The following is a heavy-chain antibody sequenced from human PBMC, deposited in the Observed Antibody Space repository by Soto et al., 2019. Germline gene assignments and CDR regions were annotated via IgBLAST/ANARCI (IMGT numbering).Heavy chain of an antibody. V-gene: IGHV3-30*18. CDR3: AKSTGYTIRIAHAFDI. CDR1: GVTFSSYG. CDR2: ISYDGSNK. Sequence: PGGSLRVSCAASGVTFSSYGMHWVRQAPGKGLEWVAVISYDGSNKYYADSVKGRFTISRDNSKNTLYLQMNSLRAEDTAVYYCAKSTGYTIRIAHAFDIWGQGTMVTVSS. J-gene: IGHJ3*02. D-gene: IGHD6-13*01.